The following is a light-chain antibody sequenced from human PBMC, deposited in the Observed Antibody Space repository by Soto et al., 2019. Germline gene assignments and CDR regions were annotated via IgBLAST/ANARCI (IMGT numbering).Light chain of an antibody. CDR3: QHAYVAPYS. Sequence: DIQMTQSPSTLSASVGDTVTVTCRASQSVSGWLAWYQQKPGEAPKLLIYDASALRRGVPSRFSGSGSGTKFTLTLASLQPDDFATYYFQHAYVAPYSFGQGTKVDI. CDR1: QSVSGW. CDR2: DAS. J-gene: IGKJ2*03. V-gene: IGKV1-5*01.